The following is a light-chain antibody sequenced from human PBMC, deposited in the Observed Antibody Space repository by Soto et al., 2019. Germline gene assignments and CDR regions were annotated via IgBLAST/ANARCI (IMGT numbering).Light chain of an antibody. V-gene: IGKV1-5*03. Sequence: VQMAQSPSTLSGSVGDRVTITCRASQSISSWLAWYQQKPGKAPKLLIYKAPSLESGVPSRFSGSGSGTEFTLTISSLQPDDFATYYCQQYKSYSRTFGQGTKVDIK. CDR2: KAP. J-gene: IGKJ1*01. CDR1: QSISSW. CDR3: QQYKSYSRT.